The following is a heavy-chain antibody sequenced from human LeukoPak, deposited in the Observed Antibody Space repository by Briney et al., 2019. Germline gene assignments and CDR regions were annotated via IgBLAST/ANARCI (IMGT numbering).Heavy chain of an antibody. J-gene: IGHJ4*02. V-gene: IGHV3-33*01. CDR1: GFTFSSYG. CDR3: ASRSCTNGVCPFGF. Sequence: GGSLRLSCAASGFTFSSYGMHWVRQAPGKGLEWVAVIWYDGSNKYYADSVKGRFTISRDNSKNTLYLQMNSLRDEDTAVYYCASRSCTNGVCPFGFWGQGTLVSVSS. D-gene: IGHD2-8*01. CDR2: IWYDGSNK.